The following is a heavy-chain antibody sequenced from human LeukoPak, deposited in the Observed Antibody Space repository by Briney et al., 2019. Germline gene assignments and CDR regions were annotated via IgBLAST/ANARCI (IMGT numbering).Heavy chain of an antibody. CDR1: GYTFTDYY. D-gene: IGHD5-24*01. Sequence: ASVKVSCKASGYTFTDYYMHWLRQAPGQGLEWMGLINPGGDNTNYAQNFQGRVTMTRDTSASTVYMELSSLRSEDTAIYYCARIRDGYNDAYDIWGQGTVVTVPS. CDR2: INPGGDNT. V-gene: IGHV1-46*01. J-gene: IGHJ3*02. CDR3: ARIRDGYNDAYDI.